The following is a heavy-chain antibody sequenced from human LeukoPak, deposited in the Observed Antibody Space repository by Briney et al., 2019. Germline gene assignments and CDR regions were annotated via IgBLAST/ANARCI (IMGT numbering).Heavy chain of an antibody. Sequence: SETLSLTCTVSAYSISNGYYWTWIRQPAGKGLEWIGRVFSNGDPYYNSSLKTRVTISVDTSKNQFSLKLRSVTAADTAVYYCARALRPLAARPYGRAGFAAEYYMDVWGKGTTVTVSS. CDR2: VFSNGDP. CDR1: AYSISNGYY. CDR3: ARALRPLAARPYGRAGFAAEYYMDV. J-gene: IGHJ6*03. D-gene: IGHD6-6*01. V-gene: IGHV4-38-2*02.